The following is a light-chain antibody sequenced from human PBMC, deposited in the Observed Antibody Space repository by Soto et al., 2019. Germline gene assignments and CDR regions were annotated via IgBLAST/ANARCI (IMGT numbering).Light chain of an antibody. CDR1: QSISNW. V-gene: IGKV1-5*01. J-gene: IGKJ1*01. Sequence: DLPMTQSPSTLSASVGDRVTITCRASQSISNWLAWYQQKPGKAPKLLIYDASSLQSGVPSRFSGSGSGTEFTLTISSLQPDDFATYYCQQYNSYPWTFGQGTKVEIK. CDR3: QQYNSYPWT. CDR2: DAS.